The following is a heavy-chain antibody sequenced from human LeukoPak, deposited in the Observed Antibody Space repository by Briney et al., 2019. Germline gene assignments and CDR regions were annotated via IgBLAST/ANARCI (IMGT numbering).Heavy chain of an antibody. CDR2: IYHSGST. J-gene: IGHJ5*02. Sequence: SETPSLTCTVSGYSISSGYYWGWIRQPPGKGLEWIGSIYHSGSTYYNPSLKSRVTISVDTSKNQFSLKLSSVTAADTAVYYCASFSRLVAASYYYGSGRYNWFDPWGQGTLVTVSS. D-gene: IGHD3-10*01. V-gene: IGHV4-38-2*02. CDR3: ASFSRLVAASYYYGSGRYNWFDP. CDR1: GYSISSGYY.